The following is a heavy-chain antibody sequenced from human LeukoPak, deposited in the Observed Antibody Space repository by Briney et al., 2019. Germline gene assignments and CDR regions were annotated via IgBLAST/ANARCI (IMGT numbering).Heavy chain of an antibody. J-gene: IGHJ4*02. Sequence: GGSLRLSCAASGFTFSNYGMHWVRQAPGKGLEWVAAIRSDGSHKYYADSVKGRFTISRDNAKNSLYLQMNSLRAEDTAVYYCASPSRGATGPLGYWGQGTLVTVSS. D-gene: IGHD3-10*01. V-gene: IGHV3-33*03. CDR1: GFTFSNYG. CDR3: ASPSRGATGPLGY. CDR2: IRSDGSHK.